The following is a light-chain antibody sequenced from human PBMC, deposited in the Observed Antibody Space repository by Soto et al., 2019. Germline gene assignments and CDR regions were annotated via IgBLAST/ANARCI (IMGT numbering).Light chain of an antibody. V-gene: IGLV1-40*01. CDR2: GNS. J-gene: IGLJ2*01. CDR1: SSNIGAGYD. CDR3: QSHDSSLSGFVV. Sequence: QSVLTQPPSVSGAPGQRVTISCTGSSSNIGAGYDVHWYQQLPGTAPKLLIYGNSNRPSGVPDRFSGSKSGTSASLAITGLQAEDEADYYCQSHDSSLSGFVVFGGGTKLTVL.